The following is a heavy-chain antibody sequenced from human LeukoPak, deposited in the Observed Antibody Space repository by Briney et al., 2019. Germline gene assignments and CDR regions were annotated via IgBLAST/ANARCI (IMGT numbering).Heavy chain of an antibody. CDR1: GFTFSSYS. D-gene: IGHD3-10*01. J-gene: IGHJ5*02. V-gene: IGHV3-21*01. CDR2: ISSSSSYI. Sequence: PGGSLRLSCAASGFTFSSYSMNWVRQAPGKGLEWVSSISSSSSYICYADSVKGRFTISRDNAKNTLYLQMNSLRAEDTAVYYCARTNYINWFDPWGQGTLVTVSS. CDR3: ARTNYINWFDP.